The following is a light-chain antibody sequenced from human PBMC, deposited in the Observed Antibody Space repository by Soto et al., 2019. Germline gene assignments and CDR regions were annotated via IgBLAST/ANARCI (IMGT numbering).Light chain of an antibody. J-gene: IGLJ2*01. CDR2: EGS. CDR3: CSYAGSFVV. CDR1: NSDVGSYNL. Sequence: QSVLTQPASVSGSPGQSITISCTGTNSDVGSYNLVSWYQQNPGKAPKLMIYEGSKRPSGVSNRFSGSKSGNTASLTISGLQAEDEADYYCCSYAGSFVVFGGGTKLTVL. V-gene: IGLV2-23*01.